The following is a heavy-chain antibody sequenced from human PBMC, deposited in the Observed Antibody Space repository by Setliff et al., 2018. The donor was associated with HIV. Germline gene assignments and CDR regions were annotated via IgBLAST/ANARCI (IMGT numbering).Heavy chain of an antibody. CDR3: ARRPSPYYYYDSSGYSGGNVDY. CDR2: LYYSGTT. CDR1: GGSIENFY. D-gene: IGHD3-22*01. V-gene: IGHV4-39*01. J-gene: IGHJ4*02. Sequence: SETLSLTCTVSGGSIENFYWGWIRQPPGKGLEWIGDLYYSGTTHYNPSLKSRITITVDTSKNQFSLKLSSVTAADTAVYYCARRPSPYYYYDSSGYSGGNVDYWGQGTLVTVSS.